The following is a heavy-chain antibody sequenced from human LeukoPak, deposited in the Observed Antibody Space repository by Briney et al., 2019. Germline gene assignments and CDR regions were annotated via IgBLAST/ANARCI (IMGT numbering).Heavy chain of an antibody. D-gene: IGHD6-19*01. V-gene: IGHV3-23*01. CDR1: GFTFSSYN. CDR3: AKDGGARSSGWYYFDY. Sequence: GGSLRLSCAASGFTFSSYNMNWVRQAPGKGLEWVSAISGSGGSTYYADSVKGRFTISRDNSKNTLYLQMNSLRAEDTAVYYCAKDGGARSSGWYYFDYWGQGTLVTVSS. CDR2: ISGSGGST. J-gene: IGHJ4*02.